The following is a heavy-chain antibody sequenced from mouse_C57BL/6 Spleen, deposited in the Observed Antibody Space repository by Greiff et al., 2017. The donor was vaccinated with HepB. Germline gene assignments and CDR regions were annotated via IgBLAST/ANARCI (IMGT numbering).Heavy chain of an antibody. V-gene: IGHV1-55*01. D-gene: IGHD2-1*01. J-gene: IGHJ4*01. CDR3: AREDYGNYVYYAMDY. CDR1: GYTFTSYW. Sequence: QVQLQQPGAELVKPGASVKMSCKASGYTFTSYWITWVKQRPGQGLEWIGDIYPGSGSTNYNEKFKSKATLTVDTSSSAAYMQLSSLTSEDSAVYYCAREDYGNYVYYAMDYWGQGTSVTVSS. CDR2: IYPGSGST.